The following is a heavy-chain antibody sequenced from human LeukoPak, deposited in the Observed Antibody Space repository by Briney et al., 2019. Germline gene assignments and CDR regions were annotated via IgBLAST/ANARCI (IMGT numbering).Heavy chain of an antibody. CDR1: GGSISSSNYY. J-gene: IGHJ4*02. CDR3: ARHEAQDFDY. V-gene: IGHV4-39*01. CDR2: IYYSGTT. Sequence: PSETLSLTCTVSGGSISSSNYYWGWIRQAPGKGLEWIGSIYYSGTTYYSSSLKSRVIISVDTSKNQFSLKLSSVTATDTAVYYCARHEAQDFDYWGQGTLVTVSS.